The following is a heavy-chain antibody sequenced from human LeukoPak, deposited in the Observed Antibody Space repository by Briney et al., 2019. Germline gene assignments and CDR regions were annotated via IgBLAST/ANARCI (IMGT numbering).Heavy chain of an antibody. CDR3: ATSESQTRFDY. D-gene: IGHD1/OR15-1a*01. CDR2: IFPGDSDT. Sequence: GESLQISCKGSGYSFTTYWIGWVRQMPGKGLEWIGIIFPGDSDTTYSPSLQGQVTISADTPINTAYQQWSSLRASDTAMYYCATSESQTRFDYWGQGTPVTVSS. V-gene: IGHV5-51*04. CDR1: GYSFTTYW. J-gene: IGHJ4*02.